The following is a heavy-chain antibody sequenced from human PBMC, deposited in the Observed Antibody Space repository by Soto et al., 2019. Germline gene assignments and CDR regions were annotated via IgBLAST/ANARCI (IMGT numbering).Heavy chain of an antibody. Sequence: QVQLVESGGGVVQPGRSLRLSCAASGFTFSSYAMHWVRQAPGKGLEWVAVISYDGSNKYYADSVKGRFTISRDNSKNTLYLQMNSLRAEDTAVYYCARMMEMATIYAFDIWGQGTMVTVSS. D-gene: IGHD5-12*01. J-gene: IGHJ3*02. CDR3: ARMMEMATIYAFDI. CDR1: GFTFSSYA. CDR2: ISYDGSNK. V-gene: IGHV3-30-3*01.